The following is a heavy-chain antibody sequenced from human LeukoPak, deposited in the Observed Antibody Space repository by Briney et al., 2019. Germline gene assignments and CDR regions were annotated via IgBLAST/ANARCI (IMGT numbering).Heavy chain of an antibody. CDR1: GFTFSDYS. D-gene: IGHD7-27*01. Sequence: GGSLRLSSAASGFTFSDYSMNWVRQAPGQGLKWVSYISTTSAHIYYADSVKGRFTISRDNAKNSLYLQMNSLRDEDTAVYYCETSWGRLDYWGHGTLVTVSS. CDR2: ISTTSAHI. V-gene: IGHV3-48*02. CDR3: ETSWGRLDY. J-gene: IGHJ4*01.